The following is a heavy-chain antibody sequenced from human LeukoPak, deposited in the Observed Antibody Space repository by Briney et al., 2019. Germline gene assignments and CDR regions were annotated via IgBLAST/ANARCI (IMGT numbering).Heavy chain of an antibody. V-gene: IGHV3-74*01. D-gene: IGHD3-10*01. CDR1: GFTFSSYW. CDR3: ASPPHPVWFGEFTFDY. CDR2: INTDGSST. Sequence: GGSLRLSCAASGFTFSSYWMHWVRQAPGKGLVWVSRINTDGSSTSYADSVKGRFTISRDNSKNTLYLQMNSLRAEDTAVYYCASPPHPVWFGEFTFDYWGQGTLVTVSS. J-gene: IGHJ4*02.